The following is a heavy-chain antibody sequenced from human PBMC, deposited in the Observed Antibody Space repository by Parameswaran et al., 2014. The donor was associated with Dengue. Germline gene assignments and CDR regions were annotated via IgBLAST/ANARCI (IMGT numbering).Heavy chain of an antibody. J-gene: IGHJ6*02. CDR2: MNPNSGNT. V-gene: IGHV1-8*01. D-gene: IGHD5-18*01. Sequence: WVRQAPGQGLEWMGWMNPNSGNTGYAQKFQGRVTMTRNTSISTAYMELSSLRSEDTAVYYCAREDTAMDVWGQGTTVTVSS. CDR3: AREDTAMDV.